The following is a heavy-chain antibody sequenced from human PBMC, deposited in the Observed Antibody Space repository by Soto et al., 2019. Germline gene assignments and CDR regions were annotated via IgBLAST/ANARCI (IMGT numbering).Heavy chain of an antibody. CDR3: AKELRRNCFDY. CDR2: ISGSGGST. J-gene: IGHJ4*02. D-gene: IGHD3-16*01. V-gene: IGHV3-23*01. Sequence: GGSLRLSCAASGFTFSSYAMSWVRQAPGKGLEWVSAISGSGGSTYYADSMKGRITISRDNSKNTLYLQMNSLRAEDTAGYYCAKELRRNCFDYWGRGTLETVSS. CDR1: GFTFSSYA.